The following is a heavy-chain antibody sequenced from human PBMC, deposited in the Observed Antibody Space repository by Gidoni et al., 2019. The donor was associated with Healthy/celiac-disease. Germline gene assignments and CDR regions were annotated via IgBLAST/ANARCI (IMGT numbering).Heavy chain of an antibody. CDR1: GGTFSSYA. V-gene: IGHV1-69*01. CDR3: ATPPPGYSSSWYYFDY. CDR2: IIPILGTA. Sequence: QVQLVQSGAEVKKPGSSVKVSCKASGGTFSSYAISWVRQAPGQGLEWMGGIIPILGTANYAQKFQGRVTITADESMSTAYMELSSLRSEDTAVYYCATPPPGYSSSWYYFDYWGQGTLVTVSS. J-gene: IGHJ4*02. D-gene: IGHD6-13*01.